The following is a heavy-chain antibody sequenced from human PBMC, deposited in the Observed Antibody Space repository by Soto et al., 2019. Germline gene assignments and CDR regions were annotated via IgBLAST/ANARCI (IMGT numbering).Heavy chain of an antibody. CDR1: GVTFSSYT. D-gene: IGHD5-18*01. CDR2: IIPILGIA. J-gene: IGHJ6*02. CDR3: ARGSSYGYYYYYGMDV. V-gene: IGHV1-69*02. Sequence: SVKVSCKASGVTFSSYTISWVRQAPGQGLEWMGRIIPILGIANYAQKFQGRVTITADKSTSTAYMELSSLRSEDTAVYYCARGSSYGYYYYYGMDVWGQGTTVTV.